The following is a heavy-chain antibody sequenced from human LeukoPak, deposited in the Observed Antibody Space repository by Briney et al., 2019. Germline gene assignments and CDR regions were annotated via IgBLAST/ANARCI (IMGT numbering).Heavy chain of an antibody. D-gene: IGHD2-15*01. CDR3: AREGYCSGGSCWGYFDY. CDR2: ISSDGRDN. J-gene: IGHJ4*02. Sequence: GGSLRLSCAASGFTFNEYPMHWVRQAPGKGLEWVALISSDGRDNYYADSVKGRFTISRDNSKNTLYLQMNSVRAEDTAVYYCAREGYCSGGSCWGYFDYWGQETLVTVSS. V-gene: IGHV3-30*04. CDR1: GFTFNEYP.